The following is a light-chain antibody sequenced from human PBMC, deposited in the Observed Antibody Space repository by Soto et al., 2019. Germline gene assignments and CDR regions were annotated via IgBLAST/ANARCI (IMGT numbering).Light chain of an antibody. J-gene: IGKJ1*01. Sequence: DVVMTQSPXXXXXTLXXXXXXSCRSSESLXXXXXXXXLNWFQQRPGQSPRRLIYKVSNRDSGVPVRFSGSGSGTDFTLKISRVEADDVGIYYCMQGTFWPGTFGQGTKVEIK. V-gene: IGKV2-30*01. CDR2: KVS. CDR3: MQGTFWPGT. CDR1: ESLXXXXXXXX.